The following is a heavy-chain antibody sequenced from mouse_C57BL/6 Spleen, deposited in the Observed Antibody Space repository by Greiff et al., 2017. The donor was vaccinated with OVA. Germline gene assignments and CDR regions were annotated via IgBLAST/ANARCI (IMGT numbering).Heavy chain of an antibody. Sequence: QVQLKQSGAELVRPGASVTLSCKASGYTFSDYEMHWVKQTPVHGLEWIGAIDPETGGTAYNQKFKGKAILTADKSSSTAYMELRSLTSEDSAVYYCTIYSTYYAMDYWGQGTSVTVSS. V-gene: IGHV1-15*01. CDR2: IDPETGGT. CDR3: TIYSTYYAMDY. D-gene: IGHD2-5*01. CDR1: GYTFSDYE. J-gene: IGHJ4*01.